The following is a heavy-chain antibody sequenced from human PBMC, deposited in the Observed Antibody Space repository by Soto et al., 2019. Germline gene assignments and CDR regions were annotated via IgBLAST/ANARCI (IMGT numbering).Heavy chain of an antibody. CDR1: GGPISSYY. Sequence: QVQLQESGPGLVKPSETLSLNCTVSGGPISSYYWSWIRQSPGKGLEWIGYIYYSGSTNYNTSLKSRVTISVDTSKNQFSLELSSLTAADTAVYYCARGSSGWPPRLAYWGQGTLVTVSS. CDR2: IYYSGST. J-gene: IGHJ4*02. D-gene: IGHD6-19*01. V-gene: IGHV4-59*01. CDR3: ARGSSGWPPRLAY.